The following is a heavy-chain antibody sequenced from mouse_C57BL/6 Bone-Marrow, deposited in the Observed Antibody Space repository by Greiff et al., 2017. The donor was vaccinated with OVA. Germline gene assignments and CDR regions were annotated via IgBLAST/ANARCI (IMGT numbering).Heavy chain of an antibody. Sequence: EVQLQQSVAELVRPGASVKLSCTASGFNITNTCMHWVKQRPEQGLEWIGRIHPTSGNTKYAQKFQSKATITADTSSNTAYLQLSSLTSEDTAIYYCGAGKGWFAYWGQGTLVTVSA. CDR1: GFNITNTC. V-gene: IGHV14-3*01. J-gene: IGHJ3*01. D-gene: IGHD3-3*01. CDR2: IHPTSGNT. CDR3: GAGKGWFAY.